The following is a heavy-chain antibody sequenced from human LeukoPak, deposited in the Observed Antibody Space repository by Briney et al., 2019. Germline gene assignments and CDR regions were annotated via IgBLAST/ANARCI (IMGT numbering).Heavy chain of an antibody. CDR3: ATLGYCSSTSCSTSDY. V-gene: IGHV4-34*01. Sequence: SETLSLTRAVYGGSFSGYYWSWIRQPPGKGLEWIGEINHSGSTNYNPSLKSRVTISVDTSKNQFSLKLSSVTAADTAVYYCATLGYCSSTSCSTSDYWGQGTLVTVSS. CDR1: GGSFSGYY. J-gene: IGHJ4*02. D-gene: IGHD2-2*01. CDR2: INHSGST.